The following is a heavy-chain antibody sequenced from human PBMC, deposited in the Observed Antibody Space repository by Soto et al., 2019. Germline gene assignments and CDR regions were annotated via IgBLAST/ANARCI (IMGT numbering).Heavy chain of an antibody. Sequence: QVQLQESGPGLVKPSKTLSLTCTVSGGSISSYYWSWIRQPPGKGLEWLGYIFYSGSANYNPSLKSRVTISVDTSENQFSLRLSSVTAADTAVYYCARDGYYGVTNDAFDIWGQGTMVTVSS. D-gene: IGHD4-17*01. J-gene: IGHJ3*02. V-gene: IGHV4-59*01. CDR1: GGSISSYY. CDR2: IFYSGSA. CDR3: ARDGYYGVTNDAFDI.